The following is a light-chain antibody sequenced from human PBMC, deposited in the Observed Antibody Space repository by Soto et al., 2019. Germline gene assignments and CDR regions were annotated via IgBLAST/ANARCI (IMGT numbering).Light chain of an antibody. J-gene: IGKJ5*01. V-gene: IGKV3-20*01. CDR1: QSVSSSY. Sequence: EIVLTQSPGTLSLSPGERATLSCRASQSVSSSYLAWYQQKPGQAPRLLIYGASSRATGIPDRFSGSGSGTDFTLTISRREPEDFAVYYCQQYGSTFGQGTRLEIK. CDR3: QQYGST. CDR2: GAS.